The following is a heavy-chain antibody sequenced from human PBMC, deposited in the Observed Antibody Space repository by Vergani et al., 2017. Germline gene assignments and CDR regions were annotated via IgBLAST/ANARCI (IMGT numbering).Heavy chain of an antibody. D-gene: IGHD2-2*01. CDR1: GYTFTSYD. Sequence: QVQLVQSGAEVKKPGASVKVSCKASGYTFTSYDINWVRQATGQGLEWMGWMNPNSGNTGYAQKFQGRVTMTRNTSISTAYMELSSLRSADTAVYYCARYCSSTSCYAIDIWGQGTMVTVSS. J-gene: IGHJ3*02. CDR2: MNPNSGNT. CDR3: ARYCSSTSCYAIDI. V-gene: IGHV1-8*01.